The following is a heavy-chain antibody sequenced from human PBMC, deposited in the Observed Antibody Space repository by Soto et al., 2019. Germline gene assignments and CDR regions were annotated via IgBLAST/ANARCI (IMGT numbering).Heavy chain of an antibody. CDR2: IYPGDSDT. CDR3: ASSMITFGGVIVLGSNDAFDI. CDR1: GYSFTSYW. Sequence: GESLKISCKGSGYSFTSYWIGWVRQMPGKGLEWMGIIYPGDSDTRYSPSFQGQVTISADKSISTAYLQWSSLKASDTAMYYCASSMITFGGVIVLGSNDAFDIWGQGTMVTVSS. D-gene: IGHD3-16*02. J-gene: IGHJ3*02. V-gene: IGHV5-51*01.